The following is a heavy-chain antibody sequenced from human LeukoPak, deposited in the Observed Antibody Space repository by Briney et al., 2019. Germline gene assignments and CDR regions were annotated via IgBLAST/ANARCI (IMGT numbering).Heavy chain of an antibody. V-gene: IGHV4-61*02. D-gene: IGHD3-3*01. CDR2: IYTSGST. CDR3: ARVVEDYDFWSGYNYYYYYMDV. J-gene: IGHJ6*03. Sequence: SETLSLTCTVSGGSISSGSYYWGWIRQPAGKGLEWIGRIYTSGSTNYNPSLKSRVTISVDTSKNQFSLKLSSVTAADTAVYYCARVVEDYDFWSGYNYYYYYMDVWGKGTTVTVSS. CDR1: GGSISSGSYY.